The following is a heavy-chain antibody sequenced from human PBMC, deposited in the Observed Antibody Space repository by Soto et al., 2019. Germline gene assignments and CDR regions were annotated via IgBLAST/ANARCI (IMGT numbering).Heavy chain of an antibody. CDR3: XXXXXXXXXXXXXXYDYYGMDV. V-gene: IGHV5-51*01. CDR2: IYPGDSET. Sequence: EVQLVQSGAEVKKPGESLKISCKGSGYSFTSYHIVWVRQMPGKGLEWMEIIYPGDSETRYSQSLQGQVTMSADKSTXXXXXXXXXXXXXXXXXXXXXXXXXXXXXXXXXXYDYYGMDVWGQGTTVTVSS. J-gene: IGHJ6*02. CDR1: GYSFTSYH.